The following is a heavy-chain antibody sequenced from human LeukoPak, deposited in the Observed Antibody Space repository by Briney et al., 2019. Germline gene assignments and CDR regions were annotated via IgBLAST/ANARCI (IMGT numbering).Heavy chain of an antibody. D-gene: IGHD1-26*01. CDR2: ISGSGGST. J-gene: IGHJ4*02. Sequence: PGGSLRLSCAGSGFTFRIYAMSWVRQAPGKGLEWVSAISGSGGSTYYADSVKGRFTISRESAKDSLYLQMNSLRAGDTAVYYCARGSGNHFDYWGQGTLVTVSS. CDR1: GFTFRIYA. V-gene: IGHV3-23*01. CDR3: ARGSGNHFDY.